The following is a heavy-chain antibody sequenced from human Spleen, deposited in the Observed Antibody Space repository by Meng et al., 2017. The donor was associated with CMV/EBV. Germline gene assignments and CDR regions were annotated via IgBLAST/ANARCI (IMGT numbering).Heavy chain of an antibody. Sequence: SVKVSCKASGGSFSSYAISWVRQAPGQGLEWMGGIIPIFGTANYAQKLQGRVTITTDESRITAYMELSSLRSEDTAIYYCASVGFCSGSYYDYWGQGTLVTVSS. CDR3: ASVGFCSGSYYDY. D-gene: IGHD1-26*01. CDR2: IIPIFGTA. V-gene: IGHV1-69*05. J-gene: IGHJ4*02. CDR1: GGSFSSYA.